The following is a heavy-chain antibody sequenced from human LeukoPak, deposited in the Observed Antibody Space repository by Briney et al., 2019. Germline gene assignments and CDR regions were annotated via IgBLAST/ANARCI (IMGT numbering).Heavy chain of an antibody. CDR1: GFTFSSYS. V-gene: IGHV3-21*04. Sequence: PGGSLRLSCAASGFTFSSYSMNWVRQAPGKGLEWVSSISSSSSYIYYADSVKGRFTISRDNAKNSLYLQMDSLRAEDTAVYYCAKELVPAAIVPDRDYWGQGTLVTVSS. CDR3: AKELVPAAIVPDRDY. D-gene: IGHD2-2*02. J-gene: IGHJ4*02. CDR2: ISSSSSYI.